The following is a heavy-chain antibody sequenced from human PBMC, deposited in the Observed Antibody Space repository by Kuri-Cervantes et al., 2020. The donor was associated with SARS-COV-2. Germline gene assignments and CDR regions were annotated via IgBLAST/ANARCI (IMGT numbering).Heavy chain of an antibody. CDR2: IYWDDDK. Sequence: SGPTLVKPTQTLTLTCTFSGFSLSTSGVGVGRIRQPPGKALEWLALIYWDDDKRCSPSLKSRLTITKDTSKNQVVLTMTNMDPVDTATYYCAHRGYYDSSGSLDYWGQGTLVTVSS. CDR1: GFSLSTSGVG. D-gene: IGHD3-22*01. J-gene: IGHJ4*02. CDR3: AHRGYYDSSGSLDY. V-gene: IGHV2-5*02.